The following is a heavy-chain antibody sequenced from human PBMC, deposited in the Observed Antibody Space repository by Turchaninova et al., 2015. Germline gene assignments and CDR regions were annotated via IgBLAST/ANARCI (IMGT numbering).Heavy chain of an antibody. V-gene: IGHV3-7*01. J-gene: IGHJ2*01. CDR1: GFSFSGYW. CDR2: IKLDGTEK. Sequence: QLVESGGGLVQPGGSRRRACIASGFSFSGYWMTWVRQAPGEGVAWVATIKLDGTEKDYVESVKGRFTISRDNAMNSLYLQINRLTVGDTGLYYCARGYWSLDLWGRGTLVTASS. CDR3: ARGYWSLDL.